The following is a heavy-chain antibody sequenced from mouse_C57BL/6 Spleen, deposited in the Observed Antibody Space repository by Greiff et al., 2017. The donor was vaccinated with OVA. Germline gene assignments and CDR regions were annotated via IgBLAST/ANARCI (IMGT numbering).Heavy chain of an antibody. J-gene: IGHJ2*01. CDR1: GYAFSSYW. D-gene: IGHD2-2*01. CDR3: ARKGSYGYYFDY. V-gene: IGHV1-80*01. CDR2: IYPGDGDT. Sequence: QVQLQQSGAELVKPGASVKISCKASGYAFSSYWMNWVKQRPGKGLEWIGQIYPGDGDTNYNGKFKGKATLTADKSSSTAYMQLSSLTSEDSAVYFGARKGSYGYYFDYWGQGTTLTVSS.